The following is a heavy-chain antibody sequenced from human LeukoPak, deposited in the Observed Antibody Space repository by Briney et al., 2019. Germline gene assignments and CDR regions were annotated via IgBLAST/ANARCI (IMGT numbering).Heavy chain of an antibody. CDR2: IGAYNGNT. CDR3: ARDEWELPGVLESALFDY. D-gene: IGHD1-26*01. J-gene: IGHJ4*02. CDR1: GYTFTSYG. V-gene: IGHV1-18*01. Sequence: ASVKASCKASGYTFTSYGISWVRQAPGQGLEWMGWIGAYNGNTNYAQKLQGRVTMTTDTSTSTAYMELRSLRSDDTAVYYCARDEWELPGVLESALFDYWGQGTLVTVSS.